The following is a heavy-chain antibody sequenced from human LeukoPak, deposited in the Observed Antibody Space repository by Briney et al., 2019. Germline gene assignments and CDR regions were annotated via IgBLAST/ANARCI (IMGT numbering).Heavy chain of an antibody. Sequence: GGSLRLSCAASGFTFSSYWMSWVRQAPGKGLEWVANIKQDGSEKYYVDSVKGRFNISRDNAKNSLYLQMNNLRAEDRAVYYCATLPLPGLRLSDWKDEVDYWGQGTLVTVSS. CDR2: IKQDGSEK. D-gene: IGHD5-12*01. J-gene: IGHJ4*02. CDR1: GFTFSSYW. V-gene: IGHV3-7*01. CDR3: ATLPLPGLRLSDWKDEVDY.